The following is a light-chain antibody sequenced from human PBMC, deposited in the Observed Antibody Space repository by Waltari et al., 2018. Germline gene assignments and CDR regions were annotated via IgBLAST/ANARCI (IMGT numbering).Light chain of an antibody. CDR2: GAF. J-gene: IGKJ1*01. CDR3: QQYDNWLGT. Sequence: EIVMTQSPATLSVFPGERATLSCRASQNIRSNLASYQHKPGQAPRLLIYGAFTRATGIPVRFSGSGSGTEFTLTISSLQSEDFAVYFCQQYDNWLGTFGQGTKVEIK. V-gene: IGKV3-15*01. CDR1: QNIRSN.